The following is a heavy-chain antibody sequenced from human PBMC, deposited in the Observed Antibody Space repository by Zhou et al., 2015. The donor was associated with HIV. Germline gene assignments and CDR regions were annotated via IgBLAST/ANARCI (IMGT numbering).Heavy chain of an antibody. D-gene: IGHD3-9*01. V-gene: IGHV1-2*02. CDR3: ARGAGYLGRAWYFDL. Sequence: QVQLVQSGAEVKKPGASVKVSCKASGYTFTGYYMHWVRQAPGQGLEWMGWINPNSGGTNYAQKFQGRVTMTRDTSISTAYMELSRLRSDDTAVYYCARGAGYLGRAWYFDLWGRGTLVTVSS. J-gene: IGHJ2*01. CDR1: GYTFTGYY. CDR2: INPNSGGT.